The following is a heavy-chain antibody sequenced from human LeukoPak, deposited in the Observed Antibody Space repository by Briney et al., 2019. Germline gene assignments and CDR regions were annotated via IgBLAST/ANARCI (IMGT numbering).Heavy chain of an antibody. V-gene: IGHV3-21*01. D-gene: IGHD3-22*01. CDR1: GFTFSSYS. CDR2: ISSSAGYM. CDR3: ARGLWDYYDSSNYRTFDY. Sequence: GGSLRLSCAASGFTFSSYSMNWVRQAPGKGLEWVSSISSSAGYMYYADSVKGRFTISRDNAKNSLYLQMNTLRAEDTAVYYCARGLWDYYDSSNYRTFDYWGQGTLVTVSS. J-gene: IGHJ4*02.